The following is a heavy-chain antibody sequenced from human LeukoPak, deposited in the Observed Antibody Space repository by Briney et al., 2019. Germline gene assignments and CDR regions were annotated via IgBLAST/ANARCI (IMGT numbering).Heavy chain of an antibody. J-gene: IGHJ3*02. V-gene: IGHV3-30*04. CDR1: GFTFSSYA. Sequence: GGSLRLSCAASGFTFSSYAMHWVRQAPGKWLEWVAVISYDGSNKYYADSVKGRFTISRDNSKNTLYLQMNSLRAEDTAVYYCARVLAYCGGDCSIRGAFDIWGQGTMVTVSS. CDR3: ARVLAYCGGDCSIRGAFDI. D-gene: IGHD2-21*02. CDR2: ISYDGSNK.